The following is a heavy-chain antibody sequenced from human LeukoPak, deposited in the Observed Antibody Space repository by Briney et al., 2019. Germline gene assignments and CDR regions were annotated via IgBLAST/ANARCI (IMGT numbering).Heavy chain of an antibody. CDR3: ARAGGGWLRFNNYFDY. CDR2: MKEYGSDI. CDR1: GFSFGGFS. V-gene: IGHV3-7*01. J-gene: IGHJ4*02. Sequence: GGSLRLSCAASGFSFGGFSMSWVRQAPGKGLQWVATMKEYGSDIFYVDSVKGRFTISRDNAKNSLYLQMNSLRAEDTAVYYCARAGGGWLRFNNYFDYWGQGTLVTVSS. D-gene: IGHD5-12*01.